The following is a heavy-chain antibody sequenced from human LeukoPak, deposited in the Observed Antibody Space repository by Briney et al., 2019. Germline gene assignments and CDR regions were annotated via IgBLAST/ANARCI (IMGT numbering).Heavy chain of an antibody. CDR1: GFTFSSYA. CDR3: ANHRSDCSSTSCYNGPLSYFDY. J-gene: IGHJ4*02. Sequence: GGSLRLSCAASGFTFSSYAMSWVRQAPGKGLEWVSAISGSGGSTYYADSVKGRFTISRDNSKNTLYLQMNSLRAEDTAVYYCANHRSDCSSTSCYNGPLSYFDYWGQGTLVTVCS. V-gene: IGHV3-23*01. D-gene: IGHD2-2*02. CDR2: ISGSGGST.